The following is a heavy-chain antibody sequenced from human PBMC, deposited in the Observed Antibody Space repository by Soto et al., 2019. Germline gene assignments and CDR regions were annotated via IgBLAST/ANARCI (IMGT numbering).Heavy chain of an antibody. CDR3: ARAVSSWHLANFAY. CDR1: GGSISSYY. J-gene: IGHJ4*02. Sequence: SETLSLTCTVSGGSISSYYWSWIRQPPGKGLEWIGYIYYSGSTNYNPSLKSRVTISVDTSKNQFSLKLSSVTAADTAVYYCARAVSSWHLANFAYWGQGTLVTVSS. D-gene: IGHD1-20*01. V-gene: IGHV4-59*01. CDR2: IYYSGST.